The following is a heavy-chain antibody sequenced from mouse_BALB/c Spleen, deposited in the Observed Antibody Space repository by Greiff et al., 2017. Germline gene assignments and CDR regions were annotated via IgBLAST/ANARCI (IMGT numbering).Heavy chain of an antibody. CDR3: AREGTMITTNWYFDV. CDR2: ILPGSGST. D-gene: IGHD2-4*01. CDR1: GYTFSSYW. Sequence: QVQLQQSGAELMKPGASVKISCKATGYTFSSYWIEWVKQRPGHGLEWIGEILPGSGSTNYNEKFKGKATFTADTSSNTAYMQLSSLTSEDSAVYYCAREGTMITTNWYFDVWGAGTTVTVSS. J-gene: IGHJ1*01. V-gene: IGHV1-9*01.